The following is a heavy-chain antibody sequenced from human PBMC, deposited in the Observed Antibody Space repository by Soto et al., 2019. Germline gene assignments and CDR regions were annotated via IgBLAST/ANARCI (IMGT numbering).Heavy chain of an antibody. CDR1: GYMITKSA. J-gene: IGHJ3*01. D-gene: IGHD2-21*01. Sequence: ASVKVSCKASGYMITKSAMHWVRQAPGQGLECMGWISGDGGNTKYSPKLQDRVTITRXTXXSXXXMXVXXLRXEXTAVYYCARDGFGAGKFQYA. CDR3: ARDGFGAGKFQYA. V-gene: IGHV1-3*01. CDR2: ISGDGGNT.